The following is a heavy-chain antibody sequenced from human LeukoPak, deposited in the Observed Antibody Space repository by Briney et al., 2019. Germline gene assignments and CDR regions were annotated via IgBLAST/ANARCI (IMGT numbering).Heavy chain of an antibody. J-gene: IGHJ6*02. Sequence: GGSLRLSCAASGFTFDDYAMHWVRQAPGKGLEWVSGISWNSGSIGYADSVKGRFTISRDNAKNSLYLQMNSLRAEDTALYYCAKAFGSYGSSDYGMDVWAKGPRSPSP. CDR3: AKAFGSYGSSDYGMDV. D-gene: IGHD3-10*01. CDR2: ISWNSGSI. CDR1: GFTFDDYA. V-gene: IGHV3-9*01.